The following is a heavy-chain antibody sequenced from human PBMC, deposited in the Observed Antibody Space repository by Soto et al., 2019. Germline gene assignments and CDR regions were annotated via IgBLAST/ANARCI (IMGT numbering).Heavy chain of an antibody. CDR1: GGSISSSSYY. CDR2: IYYSGST. CDR3: AGLWSGYYGVDY. J-gene: IGHJ4*02. Sequence: SETLSLTCTVSGGSISSSSYYWGWIRQPPGKGLEWIGSIYYSGSTYYNPSLKSRVTISVDTSKNQFSLKLSSVTAADTAVYYCAGLWSGYYGVDYWGQGTLVTVSS. V-gene: IGHV4-39*01. D-gene: IGHD3-3*01.